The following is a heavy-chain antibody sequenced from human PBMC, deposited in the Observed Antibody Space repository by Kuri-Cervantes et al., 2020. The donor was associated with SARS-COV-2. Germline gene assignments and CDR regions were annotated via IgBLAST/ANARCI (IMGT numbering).Heavy chain of an antibody. J-gene: IGHJ4*02. Sequence: ASVKVSCKASGYTFTSYGISWVRQAPGQGLEWMGWISAYNGNTNYAQKLQGRVTMTTDTSTSAAYMELRSLRSDDTAVYYCARDHTRSGGGDYSLGWGQGTLVTVSS. CDR2: ISAYNGNT. CDR3: ARDHTRSGGGDYSLG. V-gene: IGHV1-18*01. D-gene: IGHD4-17*01. CDR1: GYTFTSYG.